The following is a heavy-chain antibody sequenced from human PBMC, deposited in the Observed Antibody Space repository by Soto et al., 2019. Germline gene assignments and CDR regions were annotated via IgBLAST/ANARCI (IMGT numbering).Heavy chain of an antibody. V-gene: IGHV3-9*01. CDR2: ISWNSGSI. CDR1: GFTFDDYA. J-gene: IGHJ2*01. Sequence: EVQLVESGGGLVQPGRSLRLSCAASGFTFDDYAMHWVRQAPGKGLEWVSGISWNSGSIGYADSVKGRFTISRDNAKNSLYLQMNSLRAEDTALYYCAKDLSGGIRYFDLWGRGTLVTVSS. D-gene: IGHD6-13*01. CDR3: AKDLSGGIRYFDL.